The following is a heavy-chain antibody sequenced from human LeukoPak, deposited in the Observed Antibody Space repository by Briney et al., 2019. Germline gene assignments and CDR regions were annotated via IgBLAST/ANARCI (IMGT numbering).Heavy chain of an antibody. Sequence: RLSCXASGFTFSSYWMSWVRQAPGKGLEWVANIKQDGSEKFYVDSVKGRFTISRDNDKNSLCLQMNSLRAEDTAVYYCARAVGATHFDXWG. CDR1: GFTFSSYW. CDR3: ARAVGATHFDX. V-gene: IGHV3-7*04. J-gene: IGHJ4*01. CDR2: IKQDGSEK. D-gene: IGHD1-26*01.